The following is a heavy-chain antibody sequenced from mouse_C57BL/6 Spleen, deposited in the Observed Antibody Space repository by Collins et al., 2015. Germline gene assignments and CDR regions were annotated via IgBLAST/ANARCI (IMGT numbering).Heavy chain of an antibody. D-gene: IGHD1-1*01. Sequence: QVQLQQPEAELVKPGASVKMSCKASGHTFTSYWITWVKQRPGQGLEWIGDIYPGSGNTNYNEKFKSKATLTVDTSSSTAYMQLSSLTSEDSAVYYCARRDYGSSFTWFAYWGQGTLVTVSA. CDR1: GHTFTSYW. J-gene: IGHJ3*01. CDR3: ARRDYGSSFTWFAY. CDR2: IYPGSGNT. V-gene: IGHV1-55*01.